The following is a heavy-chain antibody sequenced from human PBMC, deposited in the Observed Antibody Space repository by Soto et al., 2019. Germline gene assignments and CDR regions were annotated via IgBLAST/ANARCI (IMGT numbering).Heavy chain of an antibody. CDR3: ARGTAQPYYFDS. J-gene: IGHJ4*02. V-gene: IGHV4-30-2*01. CDR1: GGSISNGGYS. Sequence: QLQLQESGSGLVKPSQTLSLTCAVSGGSISNGGYSWSWIRQPPGKGLEWIGNIFHSGSTYYNPSLTSRVTMSVDTSKNQFSLDLSSVTAADTAVYFCARGTAQPYYFDSWGQGTLVTVSS. CDR2: IFHSGST.